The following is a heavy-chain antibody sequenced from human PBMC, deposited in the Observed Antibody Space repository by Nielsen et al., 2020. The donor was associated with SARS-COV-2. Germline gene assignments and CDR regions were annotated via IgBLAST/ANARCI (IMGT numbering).Heavy chain of an antibody. V-gene: IGHV4-4*02. CDR2: VSHSGST. CDR1: GDSVSSHDW. Sequence: SETLSLTCAVSGDSVSSHDWWTWVRQSPGKGLEWIGEVSHSGSTNYNPSLKSRVTLSMDKSKNQFSLKLNSVTAADTAVYYCARARVKMSGYYGILDYWGQGILVTVSS. CDR3: ARARVKMSGYYGILDY. J-gene: IGHJ4*02. D-gene: IGHD3-22*01.